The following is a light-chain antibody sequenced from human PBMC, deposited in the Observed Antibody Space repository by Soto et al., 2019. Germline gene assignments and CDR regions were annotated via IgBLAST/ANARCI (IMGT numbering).Light chain of an antibody. J-gene: IGLJ1*01. CDR3: SSYRSRSTVPDV. Sequence: QSALTQPASVSGSPGQSITLSCTGTSNDVGGYSYVSWYQQQPGKAPKLMIYDVSHRPSGISNRFSGSKSGNTASLTISGLQAEDEADYYCSSYRSRSTVPDVFGTGTKLTVL. CDR2: DVS. V-gene: IGLV2-14*03. CDR1: SNDVGGYSY.